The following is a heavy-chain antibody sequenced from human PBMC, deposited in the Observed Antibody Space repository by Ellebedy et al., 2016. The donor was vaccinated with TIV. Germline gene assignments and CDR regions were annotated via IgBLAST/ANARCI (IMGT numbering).Heavy chain of an antibody. CDR1: GGSISSYY. V-gene: IGHV4-59*08. Sequence: SETLSLTCTVSGGSISSYYWSWIRQPPGKGLEWIGYIYYSGSTNYNPSLKSRVTISVDTSKNQFSLKLSSVTAADTAVYYCARHEAAAGMTDWGQGTLVTVSS. J-gene: IGHJ4*02. CDR3: ARHEAAAGMTD. CDR2: IYYSGST. D-gene: IGHD6-13*01.